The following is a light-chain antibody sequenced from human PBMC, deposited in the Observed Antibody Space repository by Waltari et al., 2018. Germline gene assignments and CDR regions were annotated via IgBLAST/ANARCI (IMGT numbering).Light chain of an antibody. CDR1: SSDVGNYKR. Sequence: QSALTQPASVSGSPGQSITIPCTGTSSDVGNYKRVSWYQQHPGKAPKLMIYAVSKRPSGVSDRFSGSKSGDMASLTISGRQPEDEAEYFCSSYAGSSKGVFGGGTKVTVL. J-gene: IGLJ2*01. CDR3: SSYAGSSKGV. V-gene: IGLV2-23*02. CDR2: AVS.